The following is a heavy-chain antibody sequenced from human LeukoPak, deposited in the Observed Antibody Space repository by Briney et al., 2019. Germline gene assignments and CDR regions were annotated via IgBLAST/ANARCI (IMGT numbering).Heavy chain of an antibody. CDR3: ARGSPTYFTTWDFDY. CDR2: IHSGGDT. J-gene: IGHJ4*02. V-gene: IGHV4-4*07. CDR1: GGSISNYY. D-gene: IGHD2-21*01. Sequence: PSETLSLTCTVSGGSISNYYWSWIRQPAGKGLEWIGRIHSGGDTRYNPSLKSRVTMSVDTSKNQFSLKLTSVTAADTAIYYCARGSPTYFTTWDFDYWGQGTLVTVSS.